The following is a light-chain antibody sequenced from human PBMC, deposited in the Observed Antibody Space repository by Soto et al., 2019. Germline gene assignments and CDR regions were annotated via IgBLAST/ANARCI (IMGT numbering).Light chain of an antibody. V-gene: IGKV3D-15*01. CDR3: QQSLNTKT. Sequence: ESVMTHSPAPLSVSPGERATASCRASQSVRSNLAWSQQKPGQAPRILIYGASTRATGIPDRLSGSGSGTDFTLTIDRLEPEDFAVAYCQQSLNTKTFGQGTKVDIK. CDR1: QSVRSN. J-gene: IGKJ1*01. CDR2: GAS.